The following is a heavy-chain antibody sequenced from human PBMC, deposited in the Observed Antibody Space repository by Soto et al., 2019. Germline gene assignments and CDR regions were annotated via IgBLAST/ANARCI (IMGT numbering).Heavy chain of an antibody. D-gene: IGHD2-21*02. CDR2: ICYSGST. CDR3: AREPLGDYYFDY. V-gene: IGHV4-59*01. Sequence: QVQLQESGPGLVKPSETLSLTCTVSGGSISSYYWSWIRQPPGKGLEWIGYICYSGSTNYNPSLKSRVTISVDTSKNQFSLKLSSVTAADTAVYYCAREPLGDYYFDYWGQGTLVTVSS. CDR1: GGSISSYY. J-gene: IGHJ4*02.